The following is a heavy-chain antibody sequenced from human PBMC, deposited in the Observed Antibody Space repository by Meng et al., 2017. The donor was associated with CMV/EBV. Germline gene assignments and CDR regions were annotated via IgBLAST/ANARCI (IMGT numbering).Heavy chain of an antibody. J-gene: IGHJ6*02. CDR1: GFTFDDYG. V-gene: IGHV3-20*04. CDR3: ARDRDIVATVNYYYYGMDV. Sequence: GGSLRLSCAASGFTFDDYGMSWVRQAPGKGLEWVSGINWNGGSTGYADSVKGRFTISRDNAKNSLYLQMNSLRAEDTALYYCARDRDIVATVNYYYYGMDVWGQGTTVTVS. CDR2: INWNGGST. D-gene: IGHD5-12*01.